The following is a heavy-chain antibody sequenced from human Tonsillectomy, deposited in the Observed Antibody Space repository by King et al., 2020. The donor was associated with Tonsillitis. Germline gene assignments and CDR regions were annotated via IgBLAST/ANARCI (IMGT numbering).Heavy chain of an antibody. CDR2: INPNSGGT. Sequence: QLVQSGAEVKKPGASVKVSCKASGYTFTGYYMHWVRQAPGQGLEWMGWINPNSGGTNYAQKFQGRVTMTRDTSISTAYMERSRLRSNDTAVYYCARVWVNSSGWYRAFDIWGQGTMVAVSS. CDR3: ARVWVNSSGWYRAFDI. D-gene: IGHD6-19*01. CDR1: GYTFTGYY. V-gene: IGHV1-2*02. J-gene: IGHJ3*02.